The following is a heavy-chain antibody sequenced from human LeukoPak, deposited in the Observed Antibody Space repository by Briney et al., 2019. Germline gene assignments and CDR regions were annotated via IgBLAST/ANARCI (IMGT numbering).Heavy chain of an antibody. J-gene: IGHJ5*02. CDR2: INPNSLIP. D-gene: IGHD1-26*01. V-gene: IGHV1-8*01. Sequence: ASVKVSCKASGYTLSSYDINWVRQAAGQGLEWMGWINPNSLIPGYAQKFQGRLTLTMDTSINTAYMELSGLTSDDTAIYYCARVERVPTVWFDPWGQGTLVTVS. CDR3: ARVERVPTVWFDP. CDR1: GYTLSSYD.